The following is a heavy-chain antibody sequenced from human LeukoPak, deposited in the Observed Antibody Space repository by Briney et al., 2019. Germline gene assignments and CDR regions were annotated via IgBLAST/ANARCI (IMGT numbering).Heavy chain of an antibody. CDR3: AKDQLNRFCSAGSCSITHDY. J-gene: IGHJ4*02. CDR2: ITGSVLST. V-gene: IGHV3-23*01. CDR1: GFMFNSYG. Sequence: PGGTLRLSCAASGFMFNSYGMSWVRQTPGEGLEWVASITGSVLSTYYADSVKGRFTISRDNSKNKLYLQMNSLSPEDTAVYYCAKDQLNRFCSAGSCSITHDYWGQGTLVTVSS. D-gene: IGHD2-15*01.